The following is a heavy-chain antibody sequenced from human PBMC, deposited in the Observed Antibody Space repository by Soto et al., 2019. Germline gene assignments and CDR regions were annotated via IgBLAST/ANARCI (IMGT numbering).Heavy chain of an antibody. D-gene: IGHD6-13*01. V-gene: IGHV3-66*01. Sequence: GGSLRLSCAASGFTFSSYSMNWVRQAPGKGLEWVSLIYSDGTTYYADSVKGRFTISRDNSKNTLYLQMNSLRAADTAVYYCARSFGVAAAGPFDYWGQGTLVTVSS. CDR2: IYSDGTT. CDR3: ARSFGVAAAGPFDY. CDR1: GFTFSSYS. J-gene: IGHJ4*02.